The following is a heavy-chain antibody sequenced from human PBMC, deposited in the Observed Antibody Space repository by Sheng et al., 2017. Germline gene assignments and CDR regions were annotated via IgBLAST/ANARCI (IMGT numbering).Heavy chain of an antibody. J-gene: IGHJ4*02. CDR3: ARYSMIFGVVGSSSSSWYPLDY. V-gene: IGHV1-69*13. Sequence: QVQLVQSGAEVKKPGSSVKVSCKASGGTFSSYAISWVRQALGQGLEWMGGIIPIFGTANYAQKFQGRVTITADESTSTAYMELSSLRSEDTAVYYCARYSMIFGVVGSSSSSWYPLDYWGQGTLVTVSS. CDR2: IIPIFGTA. D-gene: IGHD3-3*01. CDR1: GGTFSSYA.